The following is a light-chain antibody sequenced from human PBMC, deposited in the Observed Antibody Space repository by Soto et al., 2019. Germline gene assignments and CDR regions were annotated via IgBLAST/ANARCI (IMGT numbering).Light chain of an antibody. Sequence: DIQMTQSPSTLSASVGDRVIITCRASQSVSGWLAWYRQKPGKAPELLIYSASTLETGVPSRFSGSGSGTDFTLTVSSLQREDFATYYCKQYERYPLTFGGGTKVDI. CDR1: QSVSGW. V-gene: IGKV1-5*03. CDR2: SAS. J-gene: IGKJ4*01. CDR3: KQYERYPLT.